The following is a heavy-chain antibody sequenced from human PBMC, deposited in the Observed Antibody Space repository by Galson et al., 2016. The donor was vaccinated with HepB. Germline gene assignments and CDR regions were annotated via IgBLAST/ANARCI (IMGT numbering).Heavy chain of an antibody. Sequence: SLRLSCAASGFNFSSYSMNWVRQAPGKGLEWVSYIRSSSIYKHYTDSAKGRFTISRDNAKNSLYLQMNSLRAEDTAVYYCARSPRVAGLVVVAAGGAFDIWGQGTIVTVSS. CDR1: GFNFSSYS. CDR2: IRSSSIYK. D-gene: IGHD2-15*01. CDR3: ARSPRVAGLVVVAAGGAFDI. J-gene: IGHJ3*02. V-gene: IGHV3-21*01.